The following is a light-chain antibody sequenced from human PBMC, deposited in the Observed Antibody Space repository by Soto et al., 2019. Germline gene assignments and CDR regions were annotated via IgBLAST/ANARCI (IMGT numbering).Light chain of an antibody. CDR2: EVS. V-gene: IGLV2-14*01. CDR3: SSYTTRGTINYV. CDR1: ISDIGAYDY. Sequence: SALTQPSPLSASPGQSITISCTGTISDIGAYDYVSWYQQQPGKAPKLMIYEVSHRPSGISHRFSASKSGNTASLTISGLQAEDEADYYCSSYTTRGTINYVYGSGTKVTVL. J-gene: IGLJ1*01.